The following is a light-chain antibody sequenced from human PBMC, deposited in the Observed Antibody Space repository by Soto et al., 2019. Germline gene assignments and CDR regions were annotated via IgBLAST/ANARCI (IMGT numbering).Light chain of an antibody. CDR1: SXDVGGSNH. J-gene: IGLJ1*01. CDR3: NSQTTSGIRV. Sequence: QSALTQPASVSGSPGQSITISCTETSXDVGGSNHVSWYQHHPGKAPRLIIYEVSYRPSGVSNRFSGSKSGYTASLTISGLQAEDEADYYCNSQTTSGIRVFGTGTKVTVL. V-gene: IGLV2-14*01. CDR2: EVS.